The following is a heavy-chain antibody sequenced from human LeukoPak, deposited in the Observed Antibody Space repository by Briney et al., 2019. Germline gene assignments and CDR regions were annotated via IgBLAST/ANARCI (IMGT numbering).Heavy chain of an antibody. J-gene: IGHJ4*02. CDR1: DGSFSGYY. V-gene: IGHV4-34*01. CDR3: ARNLYGSGSYYNVIPGILPPSNCDY. D-gene: IGHD3-10*01. Sequence: SETLSLTCPVDDGSFSGYYWSWIRQPPGTGLEWIGEINHSGSTNYNPSLKSRVTISLDTSKSQFSLKVRYVTAADTAVYYCARNLYGSGSYYNVIPGILPPSNCDYWGQGTLGTVSS. CDR2: INHSGST.